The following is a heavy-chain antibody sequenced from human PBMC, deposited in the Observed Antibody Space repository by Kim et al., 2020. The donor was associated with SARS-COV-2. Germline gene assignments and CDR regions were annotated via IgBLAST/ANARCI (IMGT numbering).Heavy chain of an antibody. Sequence: DSVKGRFTISRDNAKNSLYLQMNSLRAEDTALYYCAKEPYSGYDLGWFDPWGQGTLVTVSS. D-gene: IGHD5-12*01. V-gene: IGHV3-9*01. J-gene: IGHJ5*02. CDR3: AKEPYSGYDLGWFDP.